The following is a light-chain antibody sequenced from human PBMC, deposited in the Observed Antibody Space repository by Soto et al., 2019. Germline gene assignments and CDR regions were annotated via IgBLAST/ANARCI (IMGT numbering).Light chain of an antibody. CDR3: QQRHMWPIT. CDR1: QSFRGL. V-gene: IGKV3-11*01. CDR2: DAY. Sequence: VLTQSPVTLSLSPGERATLSCRASQSFRGLLAWYQQKPGQAPRLLIYDAYNRATSIPPRFSGSGSGTDFTLTISSLEPEDSAVYYCQQRHMWPITFGQGTRLEIK. J-gene: IGKJ5*01.